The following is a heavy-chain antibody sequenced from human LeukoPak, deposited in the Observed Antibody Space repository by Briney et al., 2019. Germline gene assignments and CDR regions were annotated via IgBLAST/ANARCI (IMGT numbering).Heavy chain of an antibody. D-gene: IGHD3-22*01. CDR2: ISSSSSYI. CDR3: ARERALGYYYDSS. CDR1: GFTFSSYS. Sequence: GXXLRLSCAASGFTFSSYSMNWVRQAPGKGLEWVSSISSSSSYIYYADSGKGRFTISRDNAKNSLYLQMNSLRAEDTAVYYCARERALGYYYDSSWGQGTLVTVSS. V-gene: IGHV3-21*01. J-gene: IGHJ4*02.